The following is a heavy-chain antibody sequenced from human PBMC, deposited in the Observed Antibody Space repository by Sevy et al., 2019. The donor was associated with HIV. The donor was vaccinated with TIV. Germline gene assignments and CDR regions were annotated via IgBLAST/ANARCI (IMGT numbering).Heavy chain of an antibody. CDR3: ARVGSSGSYYQDDAFDI. V-gene: IGHV3-74*01. CDR2: INSDGSST. Sequence: GGSLRLSCAASGFTFSSYWMHWVRQAPGKGLVWVSRINSDGSSTSYADSVKGRFTISIDNAKNTLYLQMNSLRADDTAVYYSARVGSSGSYYQDDAFDIWGQGTMVTVSS. J-gene: IGHJ3*02. CDR1: GFTFSSYW. D-gene: IGHD1-26*01.